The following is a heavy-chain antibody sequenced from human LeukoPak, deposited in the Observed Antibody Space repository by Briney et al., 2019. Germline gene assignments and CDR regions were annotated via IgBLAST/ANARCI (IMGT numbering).Heavy chain of an antibody. Sequence: SVKVSCKASRYTFTSYDIHWVRQATGQGLEWMGWMNPNNGHTGYAQKFQGRVTMTRDTSISTAYMELSSLRSEDTAVYYCARERGGYSAFDIWGQGTIVTVSS. CDR2: MNPNNGHT. CDR1: RYTFTSYD. CDR3: ARERGGYSAFDI. D-gene: IGHD5-12*01. J-gene: IGHJ3*02. V-gene: IGHV1-8*01.